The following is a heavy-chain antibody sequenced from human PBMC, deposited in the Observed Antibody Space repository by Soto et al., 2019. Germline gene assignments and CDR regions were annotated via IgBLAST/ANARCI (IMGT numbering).Heavy chain of an antibody. V-gene: IGHV1-2*02. J-gene: IGHJ4*02. CDR2: INPNSGGT. Sequence: ASLKVSCKASGYTFTGYYMHWVRQAPGQGLEWMGWINPNSGGTNYAQKFQGRVTMTRDTSISTAYMELSRLRSDDTAVYYCARGYRGYSGPGSDYWGKGTLVTVSS. CDR3: ARGYRGYSGPGSDY. CDR1: GYTFTGYY. D-gene: IGHD5-12*01.